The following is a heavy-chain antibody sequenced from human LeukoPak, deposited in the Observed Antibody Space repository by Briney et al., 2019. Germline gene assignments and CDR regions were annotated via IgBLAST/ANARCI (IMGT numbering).Heavy chain of an antibody. V-gene: IGHV3-7*01. J-gene: IGHJ4*02. CDR3: ARSIWAGYYDFWSGYVGWGYFDY. Sequence: PGGSLRLSCAASGFTFSSFAMSWVRQAPGKGLEWVANIKQDGSEKYYVDSVKGRFTISRDNAKNSLYLQMNSLRAEDTAVYYCARSIWAGYYDFWSGYVGWGYFDYWGQGTLVTVSS. D-gene: IGHD3-3*01. CDR1: GFTFSSFA. CDR2: IKQDGSEK.